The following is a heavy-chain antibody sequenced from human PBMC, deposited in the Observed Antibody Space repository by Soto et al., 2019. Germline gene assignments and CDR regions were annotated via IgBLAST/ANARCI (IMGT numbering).Heavy chain of an antibody. Sequence: ASLKVSCKSSGDSFNDYYLHWVRQAPGQGLEWMGWINPNSGVTKYAQKFQGWVTMTRDTSIRTVYMELSRLRSDDTAVYYCARESGGATATLDYYYFYMDVWGKGTTVTVSS. CDR1: GDSFNDYY. V-gene: IGHV1-2*04. CDR2: INPNSGVT. CDR3: ARESGGATATLDYYYFYMDV. J-gene: IGHJ6*03. D-gene: IGHD5-12*01.